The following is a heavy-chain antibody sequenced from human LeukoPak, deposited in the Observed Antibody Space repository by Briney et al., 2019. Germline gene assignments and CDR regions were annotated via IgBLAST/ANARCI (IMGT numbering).Heavy chain of an antibody. CDR2: INHSGST. D-gene: IGHD6-13*01. J-gene: IGHJ6*02. CDR1: GGSFSGYY. V-gene: IGHV4-34*01. CDR3: ASGWYRPREDYYYYYGMDV. Sequence: SETLSLTCAVYGGSFSGYYWSWIRQPPGKGLEWIGEINHSGSTNYNPSLKSRVTISVDTSKNQFSLKLSSVTAADTAVYYCASGWYRPREDYYYYYGMDVWGQGTTVTVSS.